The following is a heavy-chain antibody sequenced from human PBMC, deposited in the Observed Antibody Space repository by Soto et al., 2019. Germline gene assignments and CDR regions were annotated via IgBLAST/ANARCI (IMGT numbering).Heavy chain of an antibody. V-gene: IGHV3-9*01. CDR3: ARGPGLRIYYFDY. Sequence: GGSLRVSCAASGFTFDDYAMHWVRQSPGKGLEWVSGISWNSGTKGYADSVKGRFTISRDNAKNSLYMQMNNLRAEDTALYYCARGPGLRIYYFDYWGQGTLVTVSS. D-gene: IGHD3-3*02. CDR1: GFTFDDYA. J-gene: IGHJ4*02. CDR2: ISWNSGTK.